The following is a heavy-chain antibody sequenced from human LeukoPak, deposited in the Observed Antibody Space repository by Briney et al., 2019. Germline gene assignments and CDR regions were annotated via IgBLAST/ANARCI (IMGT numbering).Heavy chain of an antibody. CDR2: IYPYDSET. V-gene: IGHV5-51*01. J-gene: IGHJ4*02. CDR3: SRHIGYSAWNPDY. D-gene: IGHD5-18*01. Sequence: GESLKISCKASGYSFTGFWIGWVRQMPGKGLEWMGIIYPYDSETRYSPSFQGQVTISADKSISTAYLQWSSLKASDTAMYYCSRHIGYSAWNPDYWGQGTLVTVSS. CDR1: GYSFTGFW.